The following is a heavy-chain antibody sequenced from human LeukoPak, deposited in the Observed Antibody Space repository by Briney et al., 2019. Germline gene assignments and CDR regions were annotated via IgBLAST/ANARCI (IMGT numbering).Heavy chain of an antibody. Sequence: SQTLSLTCTVSGGSISSGDYYWSWIRQPPGKGLEWIGSIYYSGNRYYNPSLKSRVTISVDTSKNHFSLKLSSVTAADTAVYYCAREGSSGLDYWGQGTLVTVSS. D-gene: IGHD6-19*01. CDR2: IYYSGNR. V-gene: IGHV4-39*07. CDR1: GGSISSGDYY. CDR3: AREGSSGLDY. J-gene: IGHJ4*02.